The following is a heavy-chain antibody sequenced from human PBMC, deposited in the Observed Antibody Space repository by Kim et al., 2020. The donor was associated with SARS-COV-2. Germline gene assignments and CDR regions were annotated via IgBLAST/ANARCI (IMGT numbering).Heavy chain of an antibody. CDR1: GGSVSTITYY. D-gene: IGHD1-26*01. CDR2: ISHGGNT. CDR3: ATRISGGPFDY. J-gene: IGHJ4*02. V-gene: IGHV4-39*01. Sequence: SETLSLTCSVSGGSVSTITYYWSWIRQSPGKGLKWIASISHGGNTYYNPSLNSRVTISVDTSKNQFSLNLNSVTAADSAVYYCATRISGGPFDYWGQRILVTVSS.